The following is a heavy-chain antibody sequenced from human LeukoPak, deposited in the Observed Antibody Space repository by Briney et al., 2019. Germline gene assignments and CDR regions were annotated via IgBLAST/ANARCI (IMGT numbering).Heavy chain of an antibody. Sequence: SETLSLTCTVSGGSISSSSYYWGWIRQPPGKGLEWIGSIYYSGSTYYNPSLKSRVTISVDTPKNQSSLKLSSVTAADTAVYYCARERGSDYYYYYYMDVWGKGTTVTISS. CDR1: GGSISSSSYY. CDR3: ARERGSDYYYYYYMDV. D-gene: IGHD1-1*01. J-gene: IGHJ6*03. V-gene: IGHV4-39*01. CDR2: IYYSGST.